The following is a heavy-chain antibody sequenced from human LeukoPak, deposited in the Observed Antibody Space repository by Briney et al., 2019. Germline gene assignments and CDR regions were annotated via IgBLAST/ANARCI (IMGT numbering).Heavy chain of an antibody. V-gene: IGHV4-34*01. CDR3: ARAPSGSGRLLRY. J-gene: IGHJ4*02. Sequence: PSETLSLTCAVYGGSFSGYYWSWIRQPPGKGLEWIGEINHSGSTNYNPSLKSRVTISVDTSKNQFSLKLSSVTAADTAVYYCARAPSGSGRLLRYWGQGTLVTVSS. CDR2: INHSGST. D-gene: IGHD3-10*01. CDR1: GGSFSGYY.